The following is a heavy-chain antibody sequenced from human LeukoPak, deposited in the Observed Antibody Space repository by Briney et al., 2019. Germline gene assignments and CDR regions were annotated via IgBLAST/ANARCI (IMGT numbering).Heavy chain of an antibody. Sequence: PSETLSLTCTLSGGSISTYYWSWIRQPPGKGLEWIGYIYHSGSTSYNPSLKSRVTISVDRSKNQFSLKLSSVTAADTAVYYCASGYGSGSYSTLDYWGQGTLVTVSS. CDR2: IYHSGST. D-gene: IGHD3-10*01. CDR1: GGSISTYY. J-gene: IGHJ4*02. CDR3: ASGYGSGSYSTLDY. V-gene: IGHV4-59*12.